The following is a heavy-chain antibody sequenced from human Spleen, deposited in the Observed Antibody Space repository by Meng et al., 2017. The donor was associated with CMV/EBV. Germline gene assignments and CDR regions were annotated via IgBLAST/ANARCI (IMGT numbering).Heavy chain of an antibody. CDR2: IYYSGST. Sequence: SETLSLTCTVSGGSISSYYWSWIRQTPGKGLEWIGSIYYSGSTYYSPSLKSRVTISIDTSKNQFSLRLNSVTAADTAVYYCARDTNYLTYWGQGKLVTVSS. CDR3: ARDTNYLTY. D-gene: IGHD2-8*01. J-gene: IGHJ4*02. CDR1: GGSISSYY. V-gene: IGHV4-59*12.